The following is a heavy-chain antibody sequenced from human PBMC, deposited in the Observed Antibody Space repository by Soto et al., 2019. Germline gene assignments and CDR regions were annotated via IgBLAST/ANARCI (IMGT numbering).Heavy chain of an antibody. D-gene: IGHD3-3*01. CDR3: AGFFGYRYGRVDP. V-gene: IGHV4-34*01. CDR1: GVSFNEYY. J-gene: IGHJ5*02. Sequence: QVQLQQWGAGRLKPSETLSLTCAVYGVSFNEYYWSWVRQPPGKGLEWIGEINHSGSTNYSPSLKRRATISVDTSKNQFSLKLSSVTAADTAVYYCAGFFGYRYGRVDPWGQGTLVTVSS. CDR2: INHSGST.